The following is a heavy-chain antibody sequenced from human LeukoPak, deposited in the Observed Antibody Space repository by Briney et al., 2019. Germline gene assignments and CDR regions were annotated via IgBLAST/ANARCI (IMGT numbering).Heavy chain of an antibody. Sequence: KTSETLSLTCTVSGGSISSYYWSWIRQPPGKGLEWIGYIYYSGSTNYNPSLKSRVTISVDTSKNQFSLKLSSVTAADTAVYYCARLRATTSSFDYWGQGTLVTVSS. CDR3: ARLRATTSSFDY. D-gene: IGHD5-12*01. CDR1: GGSISSYY. V-gene: IGHV4-59*08. CDR2: IYYSGST. J-gene: IGHJ4*02.